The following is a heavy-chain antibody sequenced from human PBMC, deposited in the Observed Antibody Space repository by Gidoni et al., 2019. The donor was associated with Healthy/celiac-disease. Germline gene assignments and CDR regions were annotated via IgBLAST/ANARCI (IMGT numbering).Heavy chain of an antibody. CDR3: ANPGAYYYDSSGSGV. CDR2: ISGSGGST. CDR1: GFTFRSYA. V-gene: IGHV3-23*01. J-gene: IGHJ3*01. Sequence: EVQLLESGGGLVQPGGSLRLSCAASGFTFRSYAMSWVRQAPGKGLEWVSAISGSGGSTYYADSVKGRFTISRDKSKNTLYLQMNSLRAEDTAVYYCANPGAYYYDSSGSGVWGQGTMVTVSS. D-gene: IGHD3-22*01.